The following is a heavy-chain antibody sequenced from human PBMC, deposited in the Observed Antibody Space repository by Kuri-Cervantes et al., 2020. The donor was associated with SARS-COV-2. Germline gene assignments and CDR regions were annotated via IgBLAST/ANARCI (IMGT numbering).Heavy chain of an antibody. CDR1: GFTFSSYA. CDR3: AKLDPYHESRND. Sequence: GESLKISCAASGFTFSSYAMSWVRQAPGKGLEWVSAISGSGGSTYYADSVKGRFTISRDNSKNTLYLQMNSLRAEDTAVYYCAKLDPYHESRNDWGQGTLVTVSS. J-gene: IGHJ4*02. CDR2: ISGSGGST. D-gene: IGHD3-22*01. V-gene: IGHV3-23*01.